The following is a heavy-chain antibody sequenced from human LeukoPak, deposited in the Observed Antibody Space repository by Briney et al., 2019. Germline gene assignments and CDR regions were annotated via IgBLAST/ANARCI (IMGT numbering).Heavy chain of an antibody. Sequence: PGGSLRLSCAASGFTFSSYGMHWVRQAPGKGLEWVAVIWYGGSNKYYADSVKGRFTISRDNSKNTLCLQMNSLRAEDTAVYYCARGPSIFGVATTTYYYGMDVWGQGTTVTVSS. V-gene: IGHV3-33*01. CDR3: ARGPSIFGVATTTYYYGMDV. D-gene: IGHD3-3*01. CDR1: GFTFSSYG. J-gene: IGHJ6*02. CDR2: IWYGGSNK.